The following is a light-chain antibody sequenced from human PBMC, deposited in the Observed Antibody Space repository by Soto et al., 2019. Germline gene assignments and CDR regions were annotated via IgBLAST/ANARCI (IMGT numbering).Light chain of an antibody. CDR3: CSYAGSRV. V-gene: IGLV2-23*01. J-gene: IGLJ3*02. Sequence: QSALTQPASVSGSPGQSITISCTGTSSDVGSYNLVSWYQQHPGKAPKLMIYEGSKRPSGVSNRFSGSKSGNTASLTVSGLQAEDGADYYCCSYAGSRVFGGGTKLTVL. CDR2: EGS. CDR1: SSDVGSYNL.